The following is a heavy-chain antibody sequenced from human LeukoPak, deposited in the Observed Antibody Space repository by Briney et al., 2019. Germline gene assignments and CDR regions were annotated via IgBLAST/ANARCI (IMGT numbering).Heavy chain of an antibody. CDR1: GYTFTSYY. J-gene: IGHJ4*02. Sequence: GASVKVSCKASGYTFTSYYIHWVRQAPGQGLEWMGTINPSDGSTSYAQNFQGRVTMTRDTSTSTLYMELSSRRSEDTAVYFCARVAYYDSSVYSFDYWGQGTLVTVSS. CDR3: ARVAYYDSSVYSFDY. D-gene: IGHD3-22*01. V-gene: IGHV1-46*01. CDR2: INPSDGST.